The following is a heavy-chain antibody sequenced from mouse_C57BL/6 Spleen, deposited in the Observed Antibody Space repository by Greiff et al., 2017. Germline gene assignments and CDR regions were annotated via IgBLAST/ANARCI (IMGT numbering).Heavy chain of an antibody. Sequence: QVQLQQSGPGLVAPSQSLSITCTVSGFSLTSYGVHWVRQPPGKGLEWLVVIWSDGSTTYNSALKSRLSISKDNSKSQVFLKMNSLQTDDTAMYYCARQRGSNYDYAMDYWGQGTSVTVSS. J-gene: IGHJ4*01. V-gene: IGHV2-6-1*01. CDR2: IWSDGST. CDR1: GFSLTSYG. D-gene: IGHD2-5*01. CDR3: ARQRGSNYDYAMDY.